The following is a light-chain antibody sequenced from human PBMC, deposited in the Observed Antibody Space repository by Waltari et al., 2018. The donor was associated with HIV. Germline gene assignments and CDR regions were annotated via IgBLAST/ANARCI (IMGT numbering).Light chain of an antibody. CDR2: RND. Sequence: QSVLTQPPSASGTPGQRVTISCSGSSSNIGSNYVYWFQPLPGTAPKLLIYRNDQRPSGVPGRLSGSKSGTSASLAISGLRSENEADYYCAAWDDSLSGWVFGGGTKLTVL. CDR1: SSNIGSNY. CDR3: AAWDDSLSGWV. V-gene: IGLV1-47*01. J-gene: IGLJ3*02.